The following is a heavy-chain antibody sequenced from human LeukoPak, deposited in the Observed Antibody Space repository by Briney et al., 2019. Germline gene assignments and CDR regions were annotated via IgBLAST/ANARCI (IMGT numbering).Heavy chain of an antibody. Sequence: ASVKVSCKASGYTFTSYGISWVRQAPGQGLEWMGWISAYNGNTDYAQKLQGRVTMTTDTSTSTAYMELRSLRSDDTAVYYCARAVAAAGTGAEYFQHWGQGTLVTVSS. V-gene: IGHV1-18*01. CDR2: ISAYNGNT. D-gene: IGHD6-13*01. CDR3: ARAVAAAGTGAEYFQH. CDR1: GYTFTSYG. J-gene: IGHJ1*01.